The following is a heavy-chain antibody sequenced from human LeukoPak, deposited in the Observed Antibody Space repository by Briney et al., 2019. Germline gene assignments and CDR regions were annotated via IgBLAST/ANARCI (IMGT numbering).Heavy chain of an antibody. J-gene: IGHJ4*02. Sequence: GGSLRLSCEASGFKFFTFAMHWVRRAPGKGLEWVSYINSGSTIKYYADSVKGRFTISRDNAQNSLYLQMNSLRAEDTAVYYCARDASDLGSGDYWGQGTLVTVSS. D-gene: IGHD2-15*01. V-gene: IGHV3-48*01. CDR1: GFKFFTFA. CDR3: ARDASDLGSGDY. CDR2: INSGSTIK.